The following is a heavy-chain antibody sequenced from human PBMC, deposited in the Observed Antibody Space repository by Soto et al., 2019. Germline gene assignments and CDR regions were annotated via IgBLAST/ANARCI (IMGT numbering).Heavy chain of an antibody. D-gene: IGHD5-18*01. V-gene: IGHV3-9*01. CDR1: GFMFDDFA. Sequence: EVQLVESGGGLVQPGRSLRLSCAASGFMFDDFAMHWVRQAPGKGLEWVSGISWNSGDVAYADSVKGRFTISRDNGKHCGKLHLNSLRPEDTALYYCGKATNGVTHWFDPWGQGTLVIVSS. J-gene: IGHJ5*02. CDR3: GKATNGVTHWFDP. CDR2: ISWNSGDV.